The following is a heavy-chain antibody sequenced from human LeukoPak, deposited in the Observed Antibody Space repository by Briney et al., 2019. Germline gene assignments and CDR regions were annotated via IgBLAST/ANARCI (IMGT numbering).Heavy chain of an antibody. CDR2: ISGSDGST. J-gene: IGHJ4*02. CDR1: GFTFSSYA. V-gene: IGHV3-23*01. D-gene: IGHD6-19*01. CDR3: ARDKIAVAEIAHYY. Sequence: GGSLRLSCAASGFTFSSYAMSWVRQAPGKGLEWVSAISGSDGSTYYADSVKGRFTISRDNSKNTLYLHMNSLRAEDTAVYYCARDKIAVAEIAHYYWGQGTLVTVSS.